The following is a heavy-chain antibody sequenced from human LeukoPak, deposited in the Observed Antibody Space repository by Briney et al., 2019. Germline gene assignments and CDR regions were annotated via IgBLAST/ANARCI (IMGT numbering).Heavy chain of an antibody. CDR2: IDWNGGSP. V-gene: IGHV3-20*04. Sequence: GGSLRLSCAASGFTFDDHGMIWVRQAPGKGREWVTGIDWNGGSPRYADSVKGRFTISRDNAKNFLYLQMNSLRAEDTALYYCARRMTTVTTRYFDLWGRGTLVTVSS. CDR1: GFTFDDHG. J-gene: IGHJ2*01. CDR3: ARRMTTVTTRYFDL. D-gene: IGHD4-17*01.